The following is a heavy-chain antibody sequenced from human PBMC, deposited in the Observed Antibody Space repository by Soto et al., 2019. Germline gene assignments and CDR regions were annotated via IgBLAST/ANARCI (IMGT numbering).Heavy chain of an antibody. CDR2: ISSSSSYI. CDR1: GFTFSSYS. CDR3: ARDPVGATSYYYYGMDV. D-gene: IGHD1-26*01. Sequence: LRLSCAASGFTFSSYSMNWVRQAPGKGLEWVSSISSSSSYIYYADSVKGRFTISRDNAKNSLYLQMNSLRAEDTAVYYCARDPVGATSYYYYGMDVWGRGTTVTVSS. V-gene: IGHV3-21*01. J-gene: IGHJ6*02.